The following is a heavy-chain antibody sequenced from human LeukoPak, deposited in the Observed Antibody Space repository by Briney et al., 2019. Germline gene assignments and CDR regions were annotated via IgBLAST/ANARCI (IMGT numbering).Heavy chain of an antibody. CDR1: GFTVSSNY. V-gene: IGHV3-21*01. D-gene: IGHD5-18*01. CDR2: ISSSSSYI. J-gene: IGHJ4*02. Sequence: GGSLRLSCAASGFTVSSNYMNWVRQAPGKGLEWVSSISSSSSYIYYADSVKGRFTISRDNAKNSLYLQMNSLRAEDTAVYYCARGLPKPFSGYSYGPPDNWGQGTLVTVSS. CDR3: ARGLPKPFSGYSYGPPDN.